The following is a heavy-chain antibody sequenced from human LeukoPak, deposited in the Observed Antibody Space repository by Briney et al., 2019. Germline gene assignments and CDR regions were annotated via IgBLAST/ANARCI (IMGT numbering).Heavy chain of an antibody. CDR1: GGTFISYA. CDR3: ARDRSQYDSSGYYDP. V-gene: IGHV1-69*13. CDR2: IIPIFGTA. D-gene: IGHD3-22*01. Sequence: ASVKVSCKASGGTFISYAISWVRQAPGQGLEWMGGIIPIFGTANYAQKFQGRVTITADESTSTAYMELSSLRSEDTAVYYCARDRSQYDSSGYYDPWGQGTLVTVSS. J-gene: IGHJ5*02.